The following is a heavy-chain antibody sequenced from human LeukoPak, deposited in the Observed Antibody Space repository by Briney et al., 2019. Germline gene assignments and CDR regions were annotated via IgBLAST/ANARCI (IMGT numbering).Heavy chain of an antibody. V-gene: IGHV4-59*01. CDR3: ASYGPWFSNCYYMDV. CDR1: GGSISSYY. CDR2: IYYSGST. J-gene: IGHJ6*03. Sequence: PSETLSLTCTVSGGSISSYYWSWIRQPPGKGLEWIGYIYYSGSTNYNPSLKSRVTISVDTSKNQFSLKLSSVTAADTAVYYCASYGPWFSNCYYMDVWGKGTTVTVSS. D-gene: IGHD3-10*01.